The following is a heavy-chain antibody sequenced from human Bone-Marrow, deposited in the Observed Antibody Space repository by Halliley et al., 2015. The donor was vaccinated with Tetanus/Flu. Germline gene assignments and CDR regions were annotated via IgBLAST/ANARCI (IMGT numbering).Heavy chain of an antibody. CDR2: IYPGDSDA. Sequence: VQLVQSGAEVKKPGESLKISCKASGYSFTSYWIGWVRQMPGKGLEWMGIIYPGDSDARYSPSFKGQVTISVDKSISTAYLQWSSLKASDPAMYYCARSSSEYQLLFWFDPWGQGTLVTVTS. CDR3: ARSSSEYQLLFWFDP. D-gene: IGHD2-2*01. V-gene: IGHV5-51*03. J-gene: IGHJ5*02. CDR1: GYSFTSYW.